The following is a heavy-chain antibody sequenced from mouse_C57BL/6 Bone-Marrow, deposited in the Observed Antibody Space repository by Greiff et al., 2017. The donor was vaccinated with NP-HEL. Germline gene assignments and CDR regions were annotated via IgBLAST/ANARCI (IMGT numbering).Heavy chain of an antibody. CDR1: GFTFSDYG. D-gene: IGHD1-1*01. V-gene: IGHV5-17*01. Sequence: EVQLVESGGGLVKPGGSLKLSCAASGFTFSDYGMHWVRQAPEKGLEWVAYISSGSSTIYYADTVKGRFTISRDNAKNTRFLQMTSLRSEETAMYDSARRGATNWYFDVWGTGTTVTVSS. CDR3: ARRGATNWYFDV. CDR2: ISSGSSTI. J-gene: IGHJ1*03.